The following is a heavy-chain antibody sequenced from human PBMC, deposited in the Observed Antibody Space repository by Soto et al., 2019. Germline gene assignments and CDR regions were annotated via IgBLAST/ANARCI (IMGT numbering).Heavy chain of an antibody. J-gene: IGHJ6*02. CDR2: IYPGDSDT. V-gene: IGHV5-51*01. D-gene: IGHD2-15*01. Sequence: GESLKISCKGSGYSFTGYWIGWVRQMPGKGLEWMGIIYPGDSDTRYSPSFQGQVTISADKSISTAYLQWSSLKASDTAMYYCAREGCSGGSCYSHYYYGMDVWGQGTTVTVS. CDR1: GYSFTGYW. CDR3: AREGCSGGSCYSHYYYGMDV.